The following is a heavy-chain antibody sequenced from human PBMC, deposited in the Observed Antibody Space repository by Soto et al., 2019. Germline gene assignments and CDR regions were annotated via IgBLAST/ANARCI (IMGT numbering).Heavy chain of an antibody. J-gene: IGHJ5*02. CDR2: MNPNSGNT. D-gene: IGHD2-2*01. CDR3: ARGQTLIGFCSRTNCYWTNWFYP. V-gene: IGHV1-8*01. CDR1: GYTFTSYD. Sequence: ASVKVSCKASGYTFTSYDINWVRQATGQGLEWMGWMNPNSGNTGYAQKFQGRVTMTRNTSISTAYMELSSLRSEDTAVYHCARGQTLIGFCSRTNCYWTNWFYPWSQGTLVTVSS.